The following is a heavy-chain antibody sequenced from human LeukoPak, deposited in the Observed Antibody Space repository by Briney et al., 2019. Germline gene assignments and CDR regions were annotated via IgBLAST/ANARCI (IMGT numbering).Heavy chain of an antibody. Sequence: SETLSLTCTVSGGSISSYYWSWIRQPPRKGLEWIGYIYYSGSTNYNPSLKSRVTISVDTSKNQFSLELSSVTAADTAVYYCARDSGHFDYWGQGTLVTVSS. CDR2: IYYSGST. CDR1: GGSISSYY. CDR3: ARDSGHFDY. V-gene: IGHV4-59*01. J-gene: IGHJ4*02. D-gene: IGHD3-10*01.